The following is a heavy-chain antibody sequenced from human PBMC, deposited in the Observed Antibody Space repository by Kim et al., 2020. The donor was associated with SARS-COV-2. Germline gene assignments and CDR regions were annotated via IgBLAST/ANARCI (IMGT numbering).Heavy chain of an antibody. CDR1: GYTFTSYA. Sequence: ASVKVSCKASGYTFTSYAMHWVRQAPGQRLEWMGWINAGNGNTKYSQKFQGRVTITRDTSASTAYMELSSLRSEDTAVYYCARSRAIRRFGELLSRYYGMDVWGQGTTVTVS. J-gene: IGHJ6*02. CDR3: ARSRAIRRFGELLSRYYGMDV. D-gene: IGHD3-10*01. CDR2: INAGNGNT. V-gene: IGHV1-3*01.